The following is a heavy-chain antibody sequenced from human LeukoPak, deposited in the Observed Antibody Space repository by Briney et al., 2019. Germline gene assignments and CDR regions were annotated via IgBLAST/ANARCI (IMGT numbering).Heavy chain of an antibody. CDR1: GFTFSSYS. V-gene: IGHV3-21*01. CDR2: ISSSSSYI. CDR3: ARVIIAVAGEVDY. D-gene: IGHD6-19*01. J-gene: IGHJ4*02. Sequence: PGGSLRLSCAASGFTFSSYSMNWVRQAPGKGLEWVSSISSSSSYIYYADSVKGRLTISRDNAKNSLSLQMNSLRAEDTAVYYCARVIIAVAGEVDYWGQGTLVTVSS.